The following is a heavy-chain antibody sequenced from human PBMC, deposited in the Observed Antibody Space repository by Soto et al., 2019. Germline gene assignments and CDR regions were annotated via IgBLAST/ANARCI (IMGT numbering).Heavy chain of an antibody. J-gene: IGHJ6*02. CDR1: GFTFGSYG. Sequence: QVHLVESGGGVVQPGRTLTLSCAASGFTFGSYGMHWVRLAPGKGLEWVAGISYDGSKKYYGESVKGRFTISSDNSKNTLYLQMNSLRVEDTAVYYCAKAIENYSTGYYKPFYYFGVDVWGQGTMVTVSS. V-gene: IGHV3-30*18. CDR3: AKAIENYSTGYYKPFYYFGVDV. CDR2: ISYDGSKK. D-gene: IGHD3-22*01.